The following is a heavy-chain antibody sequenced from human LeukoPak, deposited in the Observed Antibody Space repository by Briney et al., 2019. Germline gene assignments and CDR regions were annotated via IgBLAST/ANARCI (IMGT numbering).Heavy chain of an antibody. CDR1: GFTFSSYA. Sequence: PGGSLRLSCAASGFTFSSYAMHWVRQAPGKGLEWVAVISYDGSNKYYADSVKGRFTISRDNSKNTLYLQMNSLRAEDTAVYYCAKDRSHYYDSSGYYYGESMDYWGQGTLVTVSS. V-gene: IGHV3-30*04. CDR3: AKDRSHYYDSSGYYYGESMDY. D-gene: IGHD3-22*01. CDR2: ISYDGSNK. J-gene: IGHJ4*02.